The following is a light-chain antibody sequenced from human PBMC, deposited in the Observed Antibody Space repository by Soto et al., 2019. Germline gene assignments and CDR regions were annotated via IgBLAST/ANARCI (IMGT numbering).Light chain of an antibody. CDR1: QDISNY. CDR2: ATS. CDR3: QKYDTVPFT. Sequence: DIQMTQSPSSLSASVGDRVTITCRASQDISNYLAWFEQKPGKVPKLLIYATSTLQSVVPSRFSGSGSGTDFTLTISSLQPVDIATYYCQKYDTVPFTFGPGTKVDI. J-gene: IGKJ3*01. V-gene: IGKV1-27*01.